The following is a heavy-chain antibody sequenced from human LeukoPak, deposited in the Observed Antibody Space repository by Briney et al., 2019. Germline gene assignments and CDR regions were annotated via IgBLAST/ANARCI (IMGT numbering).Heavy chain of an antibody. CDR1: GRSMSNGDW. Sequence: SGTLSLTCFVSGRSMSNGDWCTWVRQPPGKGLEWIGEIYHTGTTNYNASLESRVTISIDESTNRFSLNLRSVTAADTAVYYCATRSPLVDAILWGQGTLVTVSS. CDR2: IYHTGTT. CDR3: ATRSPLVDAIL. V-gene: IGHV4-4*02. D-gene: IGHD5-12*01. J-gene: IGHJ4*02.